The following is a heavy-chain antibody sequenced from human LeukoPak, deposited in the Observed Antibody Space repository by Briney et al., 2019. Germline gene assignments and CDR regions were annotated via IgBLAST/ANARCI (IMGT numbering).Heavy chain of an antibody. V-gene: IGHV4-39*01. D-gene: IGHD3-9*01. Sequence: SETLPLTCTVSGGSISSSNYYWGWIRQPPGKGLEWIGSIYYSGSTYYNPSLKSGVTISVDTSKNQFSLKLSSVTAADTAVYYCARQSSDILTGYYRGPYYYYGMDVWGQGTTVTVSS. J-gene: IGHJ6*02. CDR2: IYYSGST. CDR3: ARQSSDILTGYYRGPYYYYGMDV. CDR1: GGSISSSNYY.